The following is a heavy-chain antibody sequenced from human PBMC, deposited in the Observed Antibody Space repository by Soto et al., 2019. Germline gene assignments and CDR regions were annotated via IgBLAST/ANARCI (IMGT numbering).Heavy chain of an antibody. D-gene: IGHD1-1*01. J-gene: IGHJ5*02. Sequence: PSETLALTCAVSGASISGFDLSGIRKSAGKGLEWIGRIYATGTTDYNPSLKSRVMMSVDTSKKQSSLKLRSVTAADTAVYYCVRDGTKTLRDWFAPWGQRTSVPVS. V-gene: IGHV4-4*07. CDR1: GASISGFD. CDR2: IYATGTT. CDR3: VRDGTKTLRDWFAP.